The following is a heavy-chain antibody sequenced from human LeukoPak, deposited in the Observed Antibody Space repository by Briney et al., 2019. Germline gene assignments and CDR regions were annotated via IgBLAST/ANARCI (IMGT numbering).Heavy chain of an antibody. Sequence: ASVKVSCKVSGYTLTELSMHWVRQAPGKGLEWMGGFDTEDGETIYAQKFQCRVTMTEDTSTDTAYMELSSLRSEDTAVYYCATVVVVAATRSYYFDYWGQGTLVTVSS. D-gene: IGHD2-15*01. V-gene: IGHV1-24*01. CDR2: FDTEDGET. CDR3: ATVVVVAATRSYYFDY. J-gene: IGHJ4*02. CDR1: GYTLTELS.